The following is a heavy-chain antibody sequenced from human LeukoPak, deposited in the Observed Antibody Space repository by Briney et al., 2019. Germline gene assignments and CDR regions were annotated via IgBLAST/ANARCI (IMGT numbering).Heavy chain of an antibody. CDR2: IYSGGST. J-gene: IGHJ4*02. D-gene: IGHD3-22*01. V-gene: IGHV3-53*01. CDR1: GFTVSSNY. Sequence: GGSLRLSCAASGFTVSSNYMSWVRQAPGKGLEWVSVIYSGGSTYYADSVKGRFTISRDNSKNTLYLQMYSLRAEDTAVYYCARHSLTYYYDSSGYYGPGDYWGQGTLVTVSS. CDR3: ARHSLTYYYDSSGYYGPGDY.